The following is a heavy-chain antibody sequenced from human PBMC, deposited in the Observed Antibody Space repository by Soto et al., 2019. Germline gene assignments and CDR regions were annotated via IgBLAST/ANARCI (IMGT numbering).Heavy chain of an antibody. V-gene: IGHV4-4*02. D-gene: IGHD2-15*01. Sequence: PSETLSLTCSVSGLSISSHPWWTWVRQAPGKGLEWIGELYPSGGAAYNPPLQNRAPISVDYSQNHLSRTLSSVTAADTAVYYCARGPIVVVVAATPRNWFDPWGQGTLVTVSS. CDR2: LYPSGGA. CDR1: GLSISSHPW. CDR3: ARGPIVVVVAATPRNWFDP. J-gene: IGHJ5*02.